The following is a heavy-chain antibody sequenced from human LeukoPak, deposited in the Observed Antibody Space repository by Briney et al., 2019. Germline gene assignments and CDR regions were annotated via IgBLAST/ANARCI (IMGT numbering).Heavy chain of an antibody. D-gene: IGHD3-10*01. Sequence: SETLSLTCTVSGDSFSSSGFYWGWIRQPPGKGLEWIGSIYYSGGTYYNPSLKSRVTISVDTSKNQFSLKLSSVTAADTAVYYCARGAYYYGSGSLWYFDLWGRGTLVTVSS. CDR1: GDSFSSSGFY. CDR2: IYYSGGT. J-gene: IGHJ2*01. CDR3: ARGAYYYGSGSLWYFDL. V-gene: IGHV4-39*07.